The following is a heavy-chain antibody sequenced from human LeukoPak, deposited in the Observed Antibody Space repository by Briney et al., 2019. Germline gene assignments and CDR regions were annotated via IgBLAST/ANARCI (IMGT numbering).Heavy chain of an antibody. CDR3: ARSIAAADFAPIDY. Sequence: GGSLRLSCAASGFTFSSYSMDWVRQAPGKGLEWVSSISSSSSYIYYADSVKGRFTISRDNAKNSLYLQMSSLRAEDTAVYYCARSIAAADFAPIDYWGQGTLVTVSS. CDR1: GFTFSSYS. V-gene: IGHV3-21*01. CDR2: ISSSSSYI. D-gene: IGHD6-13*01. J-gene: IGHJ4*02.